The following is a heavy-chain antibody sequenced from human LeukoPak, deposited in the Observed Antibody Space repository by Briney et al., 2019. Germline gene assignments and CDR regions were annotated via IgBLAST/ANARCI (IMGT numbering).Heavy chain of an antibody. J-gene: IGHJ4*02. Sequence: GGSLRLSCVTSGFPFSTYSMNWVRQAPGKGLEWVSSISSSSSYIYYADSVKGRFTISRDNAKNSLYLQMNSLRAEDTAVYCCARDHRIAAAGIDYWGQGTLVTVSS. CDR2: ISSSSSYI. CDR1: GFPFSTYS. V-gene: IGHV3-21*01. CDR3: ARDHRIAAAGIDY. D-gene: IGHD6-13*01.